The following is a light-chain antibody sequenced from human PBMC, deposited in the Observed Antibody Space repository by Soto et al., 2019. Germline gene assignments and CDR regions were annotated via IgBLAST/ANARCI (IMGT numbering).Light chain of an antibody. Sequence: EIVLIQSPASLSLSAGERATLFCRASQSVSTYLAWYQHKAGQAPRLLIYDASNRASGVPARFSGSGSETDFTLTIDSLEPEDSAIYFCQERSKWPSLSFGGGTKVEIK. V-gene: IGKV3-11*01. CDR1: QSVSTY. CDR2: DAS. CDR3: QERSKWPSLS. J-gene: IGKJ4*01.